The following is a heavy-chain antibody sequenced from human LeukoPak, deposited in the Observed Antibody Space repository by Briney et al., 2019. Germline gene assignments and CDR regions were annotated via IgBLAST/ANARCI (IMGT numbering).Heavy chain of an antibody. CDR3: ARVVSSSWYGYYYYYYMDV. CDR1: GGSISSSSYY. J-gene: IGHJ6*03. CDR2: IYCSGST. D-gene: IGHD6-13*01. Sequence: SETLSLTCTVSGGSISSSSYYWGWIRQPPGKGLEWIGSIYCSGSTYYNPSLKSRVTISVDTSKNQFSLKLSSVTAADTAVYYCARVVSSSWYGYYYYYYMDVWGKGTTVTVSS. V-gene: IGHV4-39*01.